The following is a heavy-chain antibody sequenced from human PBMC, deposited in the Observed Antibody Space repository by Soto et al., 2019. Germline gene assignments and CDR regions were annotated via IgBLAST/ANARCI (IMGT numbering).Heavy chain of an antibody. D-gene: IGHD6-6*01. CDR3: AKDIRGVSSPHPYFYYGMDV. J-gene: IGHJ6*02. CDR1: GFTFSSYA. CDR2: ISGSGGST. V-gene: IGHV3-23*01. Sequence: EVQLLESGGGLVQPGGSLRLSCAASGFTFSSYAMSWVRQAPGKGLEWVSAISGSGGSTYYADSVKGRFTISRDNSKNSLYLQMTSLRAEDTAVYYCAKDIRGVSSPHPYFYYGMDVWGQVPTVTVSS.